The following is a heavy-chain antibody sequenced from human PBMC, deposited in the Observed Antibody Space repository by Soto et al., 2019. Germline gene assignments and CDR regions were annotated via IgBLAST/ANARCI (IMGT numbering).Heavy chain of an antibody. CDR3: AREGSLIRAHTPPEYFQQ. CDR2: INHSGST. V-gene: IGHV4-34*01. J-gene: IGHJ1*01. CDR1: GGSFSGYY. Sequence: SETLSLTCAVYGGSFSGYYWSWIRQPPGKGLEWIGEINHSGSTNYNPSFKSRVTISVDTSKNQFSLKLRSVTAADTAVYYCAREGSLIRAHTPPEYFQQWDQATLVTAPQ. D-gene: IGHD1-26*01.